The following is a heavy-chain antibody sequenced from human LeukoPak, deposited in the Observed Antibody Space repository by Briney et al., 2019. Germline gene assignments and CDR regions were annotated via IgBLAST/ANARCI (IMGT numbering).Heavy chain of an antibody. Sequence: GGSLRLSCAASGFTFSSYAMSWVRQAPGKGLEWVSTIRGSGNSTYYADSVKGRFTISRDNSKNTLYLQMNSLRAGDTALYYCAKQGPTHGYLDHWGQGTLVAVSS. J-gene: IGHJ4*02. CDR3: AKQGPTHGYLDH. CDR2: IRGSGNST. D-gene: IGHD4-17*01. CDR1: GFTFSSYA. V-gene: IGHV3-23*01.